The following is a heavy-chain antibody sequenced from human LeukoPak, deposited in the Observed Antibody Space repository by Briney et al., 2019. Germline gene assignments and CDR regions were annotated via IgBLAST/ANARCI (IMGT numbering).Heavy chain of an antibody. V-gene: IGHV1-69*06. CDR2: IIPIFGTA. CDR1: GGTFSSYA. Sequence: GASVKVSCKASGGTFSSYAISWVRQAPGQGLEWMGGIIPIFGTANYAQKFQGRVTITADKSTSTAYMELSSLRSEDTAVYYCASEYCTNGVCSKTFDIWGQGTMVTVSS. CDR3: ASEYCTNGVCSKTFDI. D-gene: IGHD2-8*01. J-gene: IGHJ3*02.